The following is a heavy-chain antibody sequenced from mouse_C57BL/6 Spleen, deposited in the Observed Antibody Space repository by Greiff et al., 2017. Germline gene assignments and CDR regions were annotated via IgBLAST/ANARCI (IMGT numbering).Heavy chain of an antibody. J-gene: IGHJ4*01. D-gene: IGHD2-4*01. Sequence: VQLQQSDAELVKPGASVKISCKVSGYTFTDHTIHWMKQRPEQGLEWIGYIYPRDGSTKYNEKFKGKATLTADKSSSTAYLELRSLTSEDSAVYFCARSYDYDGNYAMDYWGQGTSVTVSS. V-gene: IGHV1-78*01. CDR3: ARSYDYDGNYAMDY. CDR1: GYTFTDHT. CDR2: IYPRDGST.